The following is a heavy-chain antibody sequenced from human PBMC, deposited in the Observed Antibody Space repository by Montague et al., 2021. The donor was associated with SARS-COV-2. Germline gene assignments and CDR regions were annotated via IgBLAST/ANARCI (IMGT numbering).Heavy chain of an antibody. V-gene: IGHV3-9*01. D-gene: IGHD3-10*01. Sequence: SLRLSCAASGFTFRDYAMHWVRQVPGKGLEWVSGMSWNSGRIGYADSVKGRFTISRDNAKNSVYLQMNSLRSEDTAMYYCAKDGYYYGPGSRFDYWGQGTLVTVSS. J-gene: IGHJ4*02. CDR3: AKDGYYYGPGSRFDY. CDR2: MSWNSGRI. CDR1: GFTFRDYA.